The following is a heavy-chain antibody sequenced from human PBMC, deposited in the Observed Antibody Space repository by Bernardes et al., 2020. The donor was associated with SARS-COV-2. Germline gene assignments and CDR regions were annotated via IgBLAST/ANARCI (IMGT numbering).Heavy chain of an antibody. V-gene: IGHV3-23*01. CDR3: AKRYCSGGSCSIDY. CDR1: GFTFSSYA. D-gene: IGHD2-15*01. J-gene: IGHJ4*02. Sequence: GGSLRLSCAASGFTFSSYAMSWVRQAPGKGLEWVSTITDNSGRIYYADFVKGRFTISRDNSKNTLYLQMNSLRAEDTAVYYCAKRYCSGGSCSIDYWGQGTLVTVSS. CDR2: ITDNSGRI.